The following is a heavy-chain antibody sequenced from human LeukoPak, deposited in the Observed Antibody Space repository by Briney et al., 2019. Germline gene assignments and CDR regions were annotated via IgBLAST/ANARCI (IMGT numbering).Heavy chain of an antibody. V-gene: IGHV3-7*01. J-gene: IGHJ4*02. CDR3: ARDNYYDSSGYPTW. CDR1: GFTFSSYW. Sequence: PGGSLRLSCAASGFTFSSYWMSWVRQAPGKGLECVALIKEDGSQKYYLESVRGRFTISRDNAKNSLYLQMNSLRAEDTAVYYCARDNYYDSSGYPTWWGQGTLVTVSS. CDR2: IKEDGSQK. D-gene: IGHD3-22*01.